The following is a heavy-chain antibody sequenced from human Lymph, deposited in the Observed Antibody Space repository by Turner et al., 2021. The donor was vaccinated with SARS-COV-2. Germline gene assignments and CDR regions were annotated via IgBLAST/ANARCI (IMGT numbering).Heavy chain of an antibody. CDR1: GGTFSSYA. D-gene: IGHD2-2*01. CDR3: ARDSPYCSSTSCYDP. V-gene: IGHV1-69*10. CDR2: IIPILAIA. Sequence: QVQLVQSGAAVKKPGSSVKVSCKASGGTFSSYAITWVRQAPGQGLKWMGGIIPILAIANYAQKFQGRVTITADKSTSTAYMELSSLRSEDTAVYYCARDSPYCSSTSCYDPWGQGTLVTVSS. J-gene: IGHJ5*02.